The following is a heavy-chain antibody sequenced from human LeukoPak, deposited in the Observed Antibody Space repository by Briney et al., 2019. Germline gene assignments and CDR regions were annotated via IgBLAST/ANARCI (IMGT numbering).Heavy chain of an antibody. J-gene: IGHJ4*02. CDR3: ARYSSGFRPNFGS. D-gene: IGHD6-19*01. Sequence: PSETLSLTCTVSGGSISSSSYYWGWIRQPPGKGLEWIGSIYYSGTTYYNPSLKSRVTISVDTSKNQFSLNLSSVTAADTAVYYCARYSSGFRPNFGSWAQGTLVTVSS. V-gene: IGHV4-39*07. CDR2: IYYSGTT. CDR1: GGSISSSSYY.